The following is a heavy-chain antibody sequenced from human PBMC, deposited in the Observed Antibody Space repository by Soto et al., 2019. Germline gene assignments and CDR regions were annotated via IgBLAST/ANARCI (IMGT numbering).Heavy chain of an antibody. V-gene: IGHV1-3*01. D-gene: IGHD3-10*01. CDR1: GYIFTSYP. CDR3: ARKGYFGAGIYHFDS. CDR2: INPAKGDA. Sequence: VQLVQSGAEVKKPEASVKVSCKTSGYIFTSYPIHWVSQAPGQRLEWMGCINPAKGDAGSSQGLKGRVTFTSDTSANTVHLELINLRSEDTAVYYCARKGYFGAGIYHFDSWGQGPLVTVSA. J-gene: IGHJ4*02.